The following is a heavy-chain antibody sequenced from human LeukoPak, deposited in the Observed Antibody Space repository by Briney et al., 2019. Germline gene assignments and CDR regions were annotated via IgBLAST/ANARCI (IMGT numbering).Heavy chain of an antibody. Sequence: PSETLSLTCTVSGGSFSTYYWSWIRQPAGKGLEWIGRIYTTGTTDYNPSLQSRVTMSLDTPKSQFSLKLTSVTAADTAVYYCARAPWSGYIFDSWGLGTLVTVSS. CDR3: ARAPWSGYIFDS. V-gene: IGHV4-4*07. CDR1: GGSFSTYY. D-gene: IGHD5-12*01. J-gene: IGHJ4*02. CDR2: IYTTGTT.